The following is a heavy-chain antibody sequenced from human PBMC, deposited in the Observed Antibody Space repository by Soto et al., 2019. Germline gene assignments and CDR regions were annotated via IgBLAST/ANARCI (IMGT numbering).Heavy chain of an antibody. CDR2: IIPVFGTA. CDR1: GGTFSRHA. CDR3: ARDGIINIWPYYFGMDV. Sequence: SVKVSCKTSGGTFSRHAISWVRQAPGQGVEWMGGIIPVFGTANYAQKFQGRVTITADESTSTAHMGLSNLRSEDTAVYYCARDGIINIWPYYFGMDVWGQGTTVTVSS. J-gene: IGHJ6*02. D-gene: IGHD3-9*01. V-gene: IGHV1-69*13.